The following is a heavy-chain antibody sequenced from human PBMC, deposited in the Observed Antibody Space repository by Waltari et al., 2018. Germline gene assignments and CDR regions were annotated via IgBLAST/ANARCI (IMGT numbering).Heavy chain of an antibody. CDR2: SGSGGGST. J-gene: IGHJ4*02. Sequence: EVQLLESGGGLVQPGGSLRLSCAASGFTFSSSAMSWVRQAPGKGLECVICSGSGGGSTYSTASVRGRFTISSDNSKNTLYLQMNSLRAEDTALYYCTTSLEYCSHSCYTFDSWGQGTLVTVSS. V-gene: IGHV3-23*01. CDR3: TTSLEYCSHSCYTFDS. CDR1: GFTFSSSA. D-gene: IGHD2-15*01.